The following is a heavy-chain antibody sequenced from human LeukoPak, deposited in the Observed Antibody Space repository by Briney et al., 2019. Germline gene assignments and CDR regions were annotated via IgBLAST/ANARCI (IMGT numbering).Heavy chain of an antibody. CDR2: ITGDGSST. D-gene: IGHD1-1*01. CDR3: ARSNWPYYFDY. J-gene: IGHJ4*02. CDR1: EFTFSNYW. V-gene: IGHV3-74*01. Sequence: GGSLRLSCAASEFTFSNYWMHWVRQAPGKGLVWVSWITGDGSSTRYADSVKGRFTISRDNAKNTLYLQVNSLRAEDAAVYYCARSNWPYYFDYWGQGALVTVSS.